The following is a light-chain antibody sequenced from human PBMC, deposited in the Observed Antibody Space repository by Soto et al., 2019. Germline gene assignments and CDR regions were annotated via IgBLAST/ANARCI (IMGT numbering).Light chain of an antibody. Sequence: DIQMTQSPSTLSASVGDRVTITCRASQFISRWLAWYQQKPGKAPNLLIYDASNLERGVPSRFGGSGSGTEFTLTISSLQPDDFGTYYCQQYKSYSPTFGGGTKVDIK. V-gene: IGKV1-5*01. J-gene: IGKJ4*01. CDR3: QQYKSYSPT. CDR2: DAS. CDR1: QFISRW.